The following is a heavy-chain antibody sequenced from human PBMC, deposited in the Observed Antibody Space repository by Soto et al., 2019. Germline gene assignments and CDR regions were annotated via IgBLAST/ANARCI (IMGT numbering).Heavy chain of an antibody. J-gene: IGHJ6*02. CDR2: INPNSGGT. V-gene: IGHV1-2*02. D-gene: IGHD3-3*01. CDR1: GYTFTGYY. CDR3: AREVSYYDFWSGFSGMDV. Sequence: QVQLVQSGAEVKKPGASVKVSCKASGYTFTGYYMHGVRQAPGQGLEWMGWINPNSGGTNYAQKFQGRVTMTRDTSISTAYMELSRLRSDDTAVYYCAREVSYYDFWSGFSGMDVWGQGTTVTVSS.